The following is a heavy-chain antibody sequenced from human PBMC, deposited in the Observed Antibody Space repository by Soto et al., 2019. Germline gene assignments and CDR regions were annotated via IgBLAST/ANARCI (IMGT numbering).Heavy chain of an antibody. CDR3: AKDEGGTMTPGPDY. D-gene: IGHD3-22*01. V-gene: IGHV3-30*18. Sequence: SCAASGFTFSSYGMHWVRQAPGKGLEWVAVISYDGSNKYYADSVKGRFTISRDNSKSTLYLQMNSLRAEDTAVYYCAKDEGGTMTPGPDYWGQGTLVTVSS. CDR2: ISYDGSNK. J-gene: IGHJ4*02. CDR1: GFTFSSYG.